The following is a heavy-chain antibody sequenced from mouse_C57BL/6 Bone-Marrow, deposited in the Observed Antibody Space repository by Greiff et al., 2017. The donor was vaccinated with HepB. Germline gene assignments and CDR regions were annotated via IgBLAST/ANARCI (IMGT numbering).Heavy chain of an antibody. CDR3: TTTLYGSSYGRGDY. J-gene: IGHJ2*01. CDR2: IDPENGDT. CDR1: GFNIKDDY. V-gene: IGHV14-4*01. Sequence: EVQLQESGAELVRPGASVKLSCTASGFNIKDDYMHWVKQRPVQGLEWIGWIDPENGDTEYASKFQGKATITADTSSNTAYLQLSSLTSEDTAVYYCTTTLYGSSYGRGDYWGQGTTLTVSS. D-gene: IGHD1-1*01.